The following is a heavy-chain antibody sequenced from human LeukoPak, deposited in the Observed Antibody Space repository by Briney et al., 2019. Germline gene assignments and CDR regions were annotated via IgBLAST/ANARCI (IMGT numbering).Heavy chain of an antibody. V-gene: IGHV4-4*07. D-gene: IGHD6-19*01. Sequence: PSETLSLTCTVSGGSISSYYWSWIRQPAGKGLEWIGRIYYSGSTYYNPSLKSRVTISVDTSKNQFSLKLSSVTAADTAVYYCARVAEQWLVGDYWGQGTLVTVSS. J-gene: IGHJ4*02. CDR3: ARVAEQWLVGDY. CDR2: IYYSGST. CDR1: GGSISSYY.